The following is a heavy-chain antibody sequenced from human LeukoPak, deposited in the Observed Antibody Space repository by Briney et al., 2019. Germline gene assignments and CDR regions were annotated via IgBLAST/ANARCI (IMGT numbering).Heavy chain of an antibody. CDR1: GYTFTSYG. J-gene: IGHJ6*03. V-gene: IGHV1-18*01. Sequence: ASVKVSCTASGYTFTSYGISWVRQAPGQGLEWMGWISAYNGNTNYAQKLQGRVTMTTDTSTRTAYMELRSLRSDDTAVYYCARGRYYCSSTSCEKEDYYYYYMDVWGKGTTVTISS. CDR2: ISAYNGNT. CDR3: ARGRYYCSSTSCEKEDYYYYYMDV. D-gene: IGHD2-2*01.